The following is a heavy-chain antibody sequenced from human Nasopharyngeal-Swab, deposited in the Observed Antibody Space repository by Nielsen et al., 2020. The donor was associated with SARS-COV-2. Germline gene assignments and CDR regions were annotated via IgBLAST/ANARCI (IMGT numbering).Heavy chain of an antibody. Sequence: GGSLRLSCAASGFTVSSSSMNWVRQAPGKGLEWVSSVSSTSTYIYYADSVKGRFTISRDNAKNSLYLLLNSLRAEDSAVYYCARDPLSSWQAIGNWYFDLWGRGTLVTVSS. CDR2: VSSTSTYI. CDR3: ARDPLSSWQAIGNWYFDL. J-gene: IGHJ2*01. D-gene: IGHD6-13*01. CDR1: GFTVSSSS. V-gene: IGHV3-21*06.